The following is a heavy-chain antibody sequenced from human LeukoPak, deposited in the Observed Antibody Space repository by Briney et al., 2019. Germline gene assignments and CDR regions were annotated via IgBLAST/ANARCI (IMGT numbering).Heavy chain of an antibody. J-gene: IGHJ6*03. CDR3: ERGDYGSGSLQLLGPTEDYYYYMDV. CDR1: GYTSTRYD. CDR2: MNPSSGNT. Sequence: SVKVSFKSSGYTSTRYDIDGVRQATGRGVEWMGWMNPSSGNTGYAQRFQGRVTMNRNSSISTANMELSSLRSEDKDVYYCERGDYGSGSLQLLGPTEDYYYYMDVWGKGTTVTVSS. V-gene: IGHV1-8*01. D-gene: IGHD3-10*01.